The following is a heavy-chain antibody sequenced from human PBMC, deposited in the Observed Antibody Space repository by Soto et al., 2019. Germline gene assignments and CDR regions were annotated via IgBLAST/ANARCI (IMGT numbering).Heavy chain of an antibody. CDR3: ARIPASDYYDSSGFDY. CDR1: GGTFSSYA. Sequence: SVKVSCKASGGTFSSYAISWVRQAPGQGLEWMGGIIPIFGTANYAQKFQGRVTITADESTSTAYMELSSLRSEDTAVYYCARIPASDYYDSSGFDYWGQGTLVTVSS. D-gene: IGHD3-22*01. CDR2: IIPIFGTA. J-gene: IGHJ4*02. V-gene: IGHV1-69*13.